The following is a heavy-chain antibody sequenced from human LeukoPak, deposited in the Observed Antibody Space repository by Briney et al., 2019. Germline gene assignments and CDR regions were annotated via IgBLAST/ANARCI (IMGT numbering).Heavy chain of an antibody. V-gene: IGHV3-7*01. CDR2: IKADGSEK. CDR3: ARRWANHDF. Sequence: LEWVANIKADGSEKSYVDSVKGRFTISRDNAKNAVYLQMNSLRAEDTALYYCARRWANHDFWGQGALVTVSS. D-gene: IGHD4/OR15-4a*01. J-gene: IGHJ4*02.